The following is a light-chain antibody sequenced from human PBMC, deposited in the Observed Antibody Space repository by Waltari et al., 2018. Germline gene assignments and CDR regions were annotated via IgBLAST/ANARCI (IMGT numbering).Light chain of an antibody. CDR2: GAS. Sequence: DIQMTQSPSSLSASVGDRVTITCRPSQTIRTFLNWYQKKPGTAPKLLIYGASSLQSGVPSRCSGSVSGTDFTLTITSLHPEDFATYYCQQTYSAPWTFGQGTKVEIK. V-gene: IGKV1-39*01. CDR1: QTIRTF. J-gene: IGKJ1*01. CDR3: QQTYSAPWT.